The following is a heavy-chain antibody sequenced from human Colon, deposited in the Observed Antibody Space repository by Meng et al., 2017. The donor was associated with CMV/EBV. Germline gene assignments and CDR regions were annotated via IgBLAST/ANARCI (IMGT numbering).Heavy chain of an antibody. CDR3: ARAVVRGVTTPYYFDY. Sequence: SETLSLTCTVSGGSVSSGSYYWSWIRQPPGKGLEWIGYIYYSGSTNYNPSLKSRVTISVDTSKNQFSLKLSSVTAADTAVYYCARAVVRGVTTPYYFDYWGQGTRVTVSS. V-gene: IGHV4-61*01. J-gene: IGHJ4*02. CDR2: IYYSGST. CDR1: GGSVSSGSYY. D-gene: IGHD3-10*01.